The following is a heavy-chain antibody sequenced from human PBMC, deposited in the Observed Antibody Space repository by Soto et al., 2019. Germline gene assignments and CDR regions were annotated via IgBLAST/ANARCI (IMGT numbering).Heavy chain of an antibody. CDR1: GYTFTTDG. Sequence: QVQLVQSGAEVKKPGASVKVSFKASGYTFTTDGISWVRQAPGQRLEWMGWANAYNGNTNYAQKFQGRVTMTTDTSTSTGYMELGSLRSDYTAVYYCAREAVSGRTGFDYWGQGTLVTVSS. D-gene: IGHD6-19*01. CDR2: ANAYNGNT. J-gene: IGHJ4*02. V-gene: IGHV1-18*01. CDR3: AREAVSGRTGFDY.